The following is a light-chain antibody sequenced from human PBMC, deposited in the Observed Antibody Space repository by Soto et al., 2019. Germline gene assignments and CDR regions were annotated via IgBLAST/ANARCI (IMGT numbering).Light chain of an antibody. CDR1: SIDVGGYNY. CDR2: EVS. V-gene: IGLV2-8*01. Sequence: QSVLTQPPSASGSPGQSVTISCTGTSIDVGGYNYVSWYQQHPGKAPKLMISEVSKRPSGVPDRFSGSKSGNTASLTVSGFQAEDEADYYCSSYADSIVLFGGGTKLTVL. J-gene: IGLJ2*01. CDR3: SSYADSIVL.